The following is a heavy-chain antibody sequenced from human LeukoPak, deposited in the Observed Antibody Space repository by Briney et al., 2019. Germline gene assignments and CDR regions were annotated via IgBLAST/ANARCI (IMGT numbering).Heavy chain of an antibody. V-gene: IGHV3-30*03. CDR2: ISYDGSNK. Sequence: GGSLRLSCAASGSTFSSDGMHWVRQAPGKGLEWVAVISYDGSNKYYADSVKGRFTISRDNSKNTLYLQMNSLRAEDTAVYYCATPLYSPGATWGQGTMVTVSS. J-gene: IGHJ3*01. D-gene: IGHD2-15*01. CDR1: GSTFSSDG. CDR3: ATPLYSPGAT.